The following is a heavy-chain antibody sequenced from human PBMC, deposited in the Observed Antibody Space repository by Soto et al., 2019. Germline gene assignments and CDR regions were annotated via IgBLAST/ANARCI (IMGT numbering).Heavy chain of an antibody. J-gene: IGHJ6*02. CDR2: ISAYSGNT. CDR3: VRGAVAGSNYYYYGMDV. Sequence: QVQLVQSGAEVKKPGASVKVSCKASGYTFTSYGLSWVRQAPGQGLEWMGWISAYSGNTDYAQKLQGGVTMTTDASKSPAYMELRSLRSDDTAVYYCVRGAVAGSNYYYYGMDVWGQGTTVTVAS. CDR1: GYTFTSYG. V-gene: IGHV1-18*01. D-gene: IGHD6-19*01.